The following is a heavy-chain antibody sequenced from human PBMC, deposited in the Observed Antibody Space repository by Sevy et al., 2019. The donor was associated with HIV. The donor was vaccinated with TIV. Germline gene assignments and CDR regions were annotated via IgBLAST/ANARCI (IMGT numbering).Heavy chain of an antibody. CDR2: IYYSESA. CDR1: GGSISSYY. D-gene: IGHD5-18*01. V-gene: IGHV4-59*08. J-gene: IGHJ6*03. Sequence: SETLSLTCTVSGGSISSYYWIWIRQPPGKGLEWIGYIYYSESANYNPSLKSRVTISVDTSKNQFSLKLSSVTAADTAVYYCARQGRYRIKEYYYYYMDVWGKGTTVTVSS. CDR3: ARQGRYRIKEYYYYYMDV.